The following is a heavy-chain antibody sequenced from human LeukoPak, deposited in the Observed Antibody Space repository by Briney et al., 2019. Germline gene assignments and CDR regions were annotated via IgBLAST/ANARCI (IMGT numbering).Heavy chain of an antibody. CDR1: GYSISSGYY. CDR3: ARDQAFDY. Sequence: SETLSLTCTVSGYSISSGYYWGWIRQPPGKGLEWIGSIYHSGSTYYNPSLKSRVTISVGTSKNQFSLKLSSVTAADTAVYYCARDQAFDYWGQGTLVTVSS. J-gene: IGHJ4*02. V-gene: IGHV4-38-2*02. CDR2: IYHSGST.